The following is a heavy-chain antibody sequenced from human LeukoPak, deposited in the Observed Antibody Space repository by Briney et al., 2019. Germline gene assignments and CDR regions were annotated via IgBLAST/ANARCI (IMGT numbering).Heavy chain of an antibody. CDR3: AREDSSGYFDY. D-gene: IGHD3-22*01. Sequence: PSETLSLTCTVSGGSISNYYWSWIRQPAGKGLEWIGRFYPSGSTNYKPSLKSRVTISVDTSKNQFSLKLSSVTAADTAVYYCAREDSSGYFDYWGQGTLVTVSS. J-gene: IGHJ4*02. V-gene: IGHV4-4*07. CDR1: GGSISNYY. CDR2: FYPSGST.